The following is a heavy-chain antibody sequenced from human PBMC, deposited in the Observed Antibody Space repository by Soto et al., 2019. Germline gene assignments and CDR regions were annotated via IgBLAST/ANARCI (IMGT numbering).Heavy chain of an antibody. V-gene: IGHV3-30*18. J-gene: IGHJ6*04. CDR3: AKDIGQDHYDPKGGDYYHFGMDG. CDR1: GFTFSSYG. CDR2: ISYDGSNK. Sequence: QVQLVESGGGVVQPGRSLRLSCAASGFTFSSYGMHWVRQAPGKGLEWVAVISYDGSNKYYADSVKGRFTISRDNSKKPXCLXMXILSAEDTAVYYCAKDIGQDHYDPKGGDYYHFGMDGWGKGSTVTVSS. D-gene: IGHD3-3*01.